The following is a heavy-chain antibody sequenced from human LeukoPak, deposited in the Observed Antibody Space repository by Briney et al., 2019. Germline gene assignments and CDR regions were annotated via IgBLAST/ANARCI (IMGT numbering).Heavy chain of an antibody. CDR3: ARDGRAAAGNRNWFDP. V-gene: IGHV4-38-2*02. D-gene: IGHD6-13*01. Sequence: PSETLSLTCTVSGYSISSGYYWGWIRQPPGKGLEWIGSIYHSGSTNYNPSLKSRVTISVDTSKNQFSLKLSSVTPADTAVYYCARDGRAAAGNRNWFDPWGQGTLVTVSS. CDR2: IYHSGST. CDR1: GYSISSGYY. J-gene: IGHJ5*02.